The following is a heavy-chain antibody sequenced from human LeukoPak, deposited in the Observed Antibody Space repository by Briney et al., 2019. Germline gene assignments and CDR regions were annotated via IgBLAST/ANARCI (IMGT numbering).Heavy chain of an antibody. V-gene: IGHV3-11*05. D-gene: IGHD3-3*02. CDR1: GFTVSDYR. Sequence: SLRLSCAASGFTVSDYRMTWIHQAPGKGLDWAAYISGSSIYTRYADSVKGGFTISRDNGRSSLYLQMKSLRAEDTALYYCGRDISAYYFDYWGEGTLVT. CDR3: GRDISAYYFDY. J-gene: IGHJ4*02. CDR2: ISGSSIYT.